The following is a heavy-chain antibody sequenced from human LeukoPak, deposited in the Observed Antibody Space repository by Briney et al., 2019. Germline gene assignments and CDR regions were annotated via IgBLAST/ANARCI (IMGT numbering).Heavy chain of an antibody. CDR1: GYTFTSYY. CDR3: ARDDYGGNSLGI. J-gene: IGHJ3*02. V-gene: IGHV1-46*03. CDR2: INPSGGST. D-gene: IGHD4-23*01. Sequence: ASVKVSCKASGYTFTSYYMHWVPQAPGQGLEWMGIINPSGGSTSYAQKFQGRVTITRDTSTSTVYMELSSLRSEDTAVYYCARDDYGGNSLGIWGQGTMVTVSS.